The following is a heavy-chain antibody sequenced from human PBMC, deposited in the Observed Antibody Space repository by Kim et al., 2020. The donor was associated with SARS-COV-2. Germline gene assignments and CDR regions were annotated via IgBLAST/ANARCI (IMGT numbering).Heavy chain of an antibody. CDR2: IYSGGST. CDR1: GFTVSSNY. Sequence: GGSLRLSCAASGFTVSSNYMSWVRQAPGKGLEWVSVIYSGGSTYYADSVKGRFTISRDNSKNTLYLQMNSLRAEDTAVYYCARERYSYGYGQIDYWGQGTLVTVSS. D-gene: IGHD5-18*01. J-gene: IGHJ4*02. V-gene: IGHV3-66*01. CDR3: ARERYSYGYGQIDY.